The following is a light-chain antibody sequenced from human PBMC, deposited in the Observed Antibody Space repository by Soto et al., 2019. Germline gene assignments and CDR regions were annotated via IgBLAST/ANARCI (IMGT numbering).Light chain of an antibody. CDR2: EVN. V-gene: IGLV2-14*01. Sequence: QSVLTQPASVSGSPGQSIAISCTGNNSDIGAYNYVAWYQQHPGKAPKVMIYEVNYRPPWVSSRFSGSKSGNTASLTISGLQAEDEADYYCSSYTTSSTLVFGGGTKLTVL. CDR1: NSDIGAYNY. J-gene: IGLJ3*02. CDR3: SSYTTSSTLV.